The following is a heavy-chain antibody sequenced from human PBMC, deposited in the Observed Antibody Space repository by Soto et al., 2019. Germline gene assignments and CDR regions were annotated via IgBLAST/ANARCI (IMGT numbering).Heavy chain of an antibody. V-gene: IGHV1-18*01. Sequence: QVHLVQSGAEVKKPGASVKVSCQGSGYAFTTYGITWVRQAPGQGLEWMGWISAHNGNTNYAQKLQGRVTVTRDTYTSTAYMELRSLRYDDTAVYYCARGRYGDYWGQGALVTFSS. J-gene: IGHJ4*02. D-gene: IGHD1-1*01. CDR2: ISAHNGNT. CDR3: ARGRYGDY. CDR1: GYAFTTYG.